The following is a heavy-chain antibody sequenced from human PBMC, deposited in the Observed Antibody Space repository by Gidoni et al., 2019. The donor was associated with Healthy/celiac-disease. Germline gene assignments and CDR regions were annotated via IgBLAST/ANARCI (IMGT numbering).Heavy chain of an antibody. Sequence: QVQLVESGGGVVQPGRSLRLSCAASGFTFSSYGMHWVRPAPGKGLEWVAVIWYDGSNKYYADSVKGRLTISRENSKNTLYLQMNSLRAEDTAVYYCAREYIVVVPAAPYYYYYGMDVWGQGTTVTVSS. V-gene: IGHV3-33*01. CDR1: GFTFSSYG. J-gene: IGHJ6*02. CDR3: AREYIVVVPAAPYYYYYGMDV. D-gene: IGHD2-2*01. CDR2: IWYDGSNK.